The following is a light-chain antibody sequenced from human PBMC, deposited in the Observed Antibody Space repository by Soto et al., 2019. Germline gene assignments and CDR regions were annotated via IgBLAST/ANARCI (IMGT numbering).Light chain of an antibody. CDR2: VAS. V-gene: IGKV3-20*01. CDR1: QRISCNY. J-gene: IGKJ5*01. CDR3: QQYVISVT. Sequence: IVLTQYPGTLSLSPGEGATLSCWASQRISCNYLAWYQQKPCQAPRLPIYVASNRATGIPERFIVSGSGTDFTLTIRRLEPQDSAIDHCQQYVISVTFRQGTRLEIK.